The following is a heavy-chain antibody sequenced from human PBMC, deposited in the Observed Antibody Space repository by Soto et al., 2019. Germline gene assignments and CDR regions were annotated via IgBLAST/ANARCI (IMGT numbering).Heavy chain of an antibody. V-gene: IGHV3-23*01. J-gene: IGHJ4*02. CDR3: AKGGLVVVPAPPRY. CDR2: ISGSGGTT. Sequence: PGGSLRLSCAASGFTFSSYAMSWVRQAPGKGLEWVSAISGSGGTTYYADSVKGRFTISRDNSKNTLYLQMNSLRAEDTAVYYCAKGGLVVVPAPPRYWGQGTLVTVSS. CDR1: GFTFSSYA. D-gene: IGHD2-2*01.